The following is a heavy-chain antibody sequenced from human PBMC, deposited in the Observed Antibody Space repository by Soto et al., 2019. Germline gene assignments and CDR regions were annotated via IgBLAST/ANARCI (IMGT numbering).Heavy chain of an antibody. J-gene: IGHJ6*02. CDR3: ARPPRAPRTYYTPPEVYGMDV. CDR1: GFSLSTSGMC. V-gene: IGHV2-70*01. CDR2: IDWDDDK. D-gene: IGHD3-3*01. Sequence: SGPTLVNPTQTLTLTCTFSGFSLSTSGMCVSWIRQPPGKALEWLALIDWDDDKYYSTSLKTRLTISKDTSKNQVVLTMTNMDPVDTATYYCARPPRAPRTYYTPPEVYGMDVWGQGTTVTVSS.